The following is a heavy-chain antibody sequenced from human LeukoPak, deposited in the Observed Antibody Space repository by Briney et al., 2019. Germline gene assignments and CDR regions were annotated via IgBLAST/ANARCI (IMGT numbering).Heavy chain of an antibody. J-gene: IGHJ5*02. CDR1: GGSFSGYY. V-gene: IGHV4-34*01. Sequence: SETLSLTCAVYGGSFSGYYWSWIRQPPGKGLEWIGEINHSGSTNYNPSLKSRVTILVDTSKNQFSLKLSSVTAADTAAYYCAGETGMPLFDPWGQGTLVTVSS. CDR3: AGETGMPLFDP. D-gene: IGHD2-2*01. CDR2: INHSGST.